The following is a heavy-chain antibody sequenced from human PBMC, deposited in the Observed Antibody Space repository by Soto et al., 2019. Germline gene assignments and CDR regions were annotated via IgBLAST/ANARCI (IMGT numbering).Heavy chain of an antibody. D-gene: IGHD3-3*01. Sequence: EVQLVESGGGLVKPGGSLRLSCAASGFTFSSYSMNWVRQAPGKGLEWVSTISSTSSYIYYAHSVKGRFTISRDNAKNSLYLQMNSLRAEDTAVYYCVSKADDFWTRDFDYWGQGTLVTVSS. CDR3: VSKADDFWTRDFDY. CDR1: GFTFSSYS. CDR2: ISSTSSYI. J-gene: IGHJ4*02. V-gene: IGHV3-21*01.